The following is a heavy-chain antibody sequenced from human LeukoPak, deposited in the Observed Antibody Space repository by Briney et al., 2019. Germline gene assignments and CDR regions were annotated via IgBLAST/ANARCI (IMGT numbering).Heavy chain of an antibody. CDR1: GFTFSRYW. CDR3: VRDDRSGKHYLES. D-gene: IGHD2-15*01. J-gene: IGHJ4*02. CDR2: INQDGNEE. Sequence: GESLRLSCAASGFTFSRYWMSWVRQAPGKGLEWVANINQDGNEEYYVDSVKGRFTFSRNNAKNSLYLQMNRLRAEDTALYFCVRDDRSGKHYLESWGQGTLATVSS. V-gene: IGHV3-7*01.